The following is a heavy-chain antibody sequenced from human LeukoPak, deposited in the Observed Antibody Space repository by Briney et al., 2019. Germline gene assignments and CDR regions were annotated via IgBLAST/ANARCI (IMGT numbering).Heavy chain of an antibody. J-gene: IGHJ4*02. D-gene: IGHD4-17*01. Sequence: PGGSLRLSCAASGFTFSSYGIHWVRQAPGKGLEWVTFIGYDGRNKYYADSVKGRFTISRDNSKNTLYLQMNSLRAEDTAVYYCAKDLSYGDYVEADYFDYWGQGTLVTVSS. CDR3: AKDLSYGDYVEADYFDY. CDR1: GFTFSSYG. V-gene: IGHV3-30*02. CDR2: IGYDGRNK.